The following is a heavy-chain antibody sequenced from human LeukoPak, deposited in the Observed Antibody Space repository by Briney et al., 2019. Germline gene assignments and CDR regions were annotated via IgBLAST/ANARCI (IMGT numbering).Heavy chain of an antibody. D-gene: IGHD3-3*01. CDR1: GYTFTSYG. V-gene: IGHV1-18*01. CDR3: ARDPGRVTIFGVVIPLNWFDP. Sequence: ASVKVSCKASGYTFTSYGISWVRQAPGQGLEWMGWISAYNGNTNYARKLQGRVTMTTDTSTSTAYMELRSLRSDDTAVYYCARDPGRVTIFGVVIPLNWFDPWGQGTLVTVSS. J-gene: IGHJ5*02. CDR2: ISAYNGNT.